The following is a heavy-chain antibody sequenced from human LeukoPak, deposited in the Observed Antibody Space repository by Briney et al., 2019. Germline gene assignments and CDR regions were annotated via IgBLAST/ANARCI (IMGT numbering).Heavy chain of an antibody. J-gene: IGHJ1*01. Sequence: SETLSLTCTVSGGSISNYYWSWIRQPPGKGLEWIAYINYSGSTNYNPSLKSRVTISVDTSKNQFSLKLRSVTAADTAVYYCARVVQSTDSSGFYLPEYFQHWGQGTLVTVSS. D-gene: IGHD3-22*01. V-gene: IGHV4-59*08. CDR1: GGSISNYY. CDR3: ARVVQSTDSSGFYLPEYFQH. CDR2: INYSGST.